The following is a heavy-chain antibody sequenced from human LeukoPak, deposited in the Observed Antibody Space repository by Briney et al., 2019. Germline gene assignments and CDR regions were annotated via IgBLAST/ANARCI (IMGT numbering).Heavy chain of an antibody. CDR3: ARRSGYGDSRRPFDY. Sequence: SETLSLTCTVSGASISSGSYYWGWIRRPPGKGLEWIATMSDGSTFYSPSLKSRVTISVDTSQNQFSLKLGSVTAADTAVYYCARRSGYGDSRRPFDYWGQGTLVTVSS. J-gene: IGHJ4*02. V-gene: IGHV4-39*01. CDR1: GASISSGSYY. CDR2: MSDGST. D-gene: IGHD4-17*01.